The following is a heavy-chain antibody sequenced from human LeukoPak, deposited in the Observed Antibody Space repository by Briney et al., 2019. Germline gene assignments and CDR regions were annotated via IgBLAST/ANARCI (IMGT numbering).Heavy chain of an antibody. CDR2: IKHDGSEE. D-gene: IGHD3-3*01. CDR3: ARAAPVGIVRFLEWLLEYFDY. Sequence: GGSLRLSCAASGITFSSLWMSWFRRAPGKGLEWVADIKHDGSEEHYVASVKGRFTISRDNAKLYLQMNSLRAEDTAVYYCARAAPVGIVRFLEWLLEYFDYWGQGTLVTVSS. V-gene: IGHV3-7*01. CDR1: GITFSSLW. J-gene: IGHJ4*02.